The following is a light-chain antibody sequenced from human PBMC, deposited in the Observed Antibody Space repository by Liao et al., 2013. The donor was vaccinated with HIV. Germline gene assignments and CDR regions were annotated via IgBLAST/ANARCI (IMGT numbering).Light chain of an antibody. J-gene: IGLJ1*01. V-gene: IGLV3-21*04. CDR3: QVCDTTSDLLYV. CDR2: YDS. Sequence: SYELTQPPSVSVAPGKTARITCGGNNIGSKSVHWYQQKPGQAPVLVISYDSDRPSGIPERFSGSNSGNTATLTISRVEAGDEADYYCQVCDTTSDLLYVFGGGTNLIVL. CDR1: NIGSKS.